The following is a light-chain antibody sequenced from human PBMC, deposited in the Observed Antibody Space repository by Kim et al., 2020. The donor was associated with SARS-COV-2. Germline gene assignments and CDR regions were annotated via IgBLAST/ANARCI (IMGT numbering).Light chain of an antibody. CDR2: QDS. J-gene: IGLJ3*02. CDR3: QAWDSSTGV. Sequence: SYELTQPPSVSVSPGQTASITCSGDKLGDKYACWYQQKPGQSPVLVIYQDSKRPSGIPERFSGSNSGNTATLTISGTQAMYEADYYCQAWDSSTGVFGGGTQLTVL. V-gene: IGLV3-1*01. CDR1: KLGDKY.